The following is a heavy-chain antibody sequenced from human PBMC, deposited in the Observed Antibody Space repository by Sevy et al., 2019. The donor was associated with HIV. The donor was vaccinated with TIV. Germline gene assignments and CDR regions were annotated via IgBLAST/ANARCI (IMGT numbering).Heavy chain of an antibody. CDR2: ISGSGFST. D-gene: IGHD4-17*01. Sequence: GGFLRLSCAASGFTLSRTGMIWVRQAPGKGLEWVSGISGSGFSTNYADSVKGRFTISRDNSKNTLYLQMNSLRGEDTAVYYCAKDPDDTYDYGEHSDYWGHGTLVTVSS. J-gene: IGHJ4*01. V-gene: IGHV3-23*01. CDR1: GFTLSRTG. CDR3: AKDPDDTYDYGEHSDY.